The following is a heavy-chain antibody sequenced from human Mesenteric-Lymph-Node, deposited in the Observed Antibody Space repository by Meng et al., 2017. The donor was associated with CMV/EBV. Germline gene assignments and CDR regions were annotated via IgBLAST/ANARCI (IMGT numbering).Heavy chain of an antibody. D-gene: IGHD3-3*01. CDR3: ARASGVFGVDSPHWFDP. J-gene: IGHJ5*02. CDR2: ITSDSAYI. CDR1: GSTFSTYS. Sequence: GGSLRLSCVASGSTFSTYSMNWVRQAPGKGLEWVSSITSDSAYIYYADSVKGRFTISRDNAKNSLYLQMNSLRAEDTAVYYCARASGVFGVDSPHWFDPWGQGTLVTVSS. V-gene: IGHV3-21*01.